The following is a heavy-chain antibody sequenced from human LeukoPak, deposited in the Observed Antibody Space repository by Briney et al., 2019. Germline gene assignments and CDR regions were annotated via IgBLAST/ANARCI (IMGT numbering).Heavy chain of an antibody. V-gene: IGHV1-58*01. CDR2: IVVGSGNT. CDR3: AADRRGYSYGSLDY. D-gene: IGHD5-18*01. J-gene: IGHJ4*02. CDR1: GFTFTSSA. Sequence: ASVKVSCKASGFTFTSSAVQWVRQARGQRLEWIGWIVVGSGNTNYAQKFQERVTITRDMSTSTAYMELSSLRSEDTAVYYCAADRRGYSYGSLDYWGQGTLVTVSS.